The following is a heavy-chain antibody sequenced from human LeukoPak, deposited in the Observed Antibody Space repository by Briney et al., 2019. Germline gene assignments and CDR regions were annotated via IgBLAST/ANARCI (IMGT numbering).Heavy chain of an antibody. Sequence: GASVKVSCKASGYTFTGYYMHWVRQAPGQGLEWMGWISAYNGNTNYAQKLQGRVTMTTDTSTSTAYMELRSLRSDDTAVYYCVRVVVPHDAFDIWGQGTMVTVSS. V-gene: IGHV1-18*04. J-gene: IGHJ3*02. CDR2: ISAYNGNT. D-gene: IGHD3-22*01. CDR1: GYTFTGYY. CDR3: VRVVVPHDAFDI.